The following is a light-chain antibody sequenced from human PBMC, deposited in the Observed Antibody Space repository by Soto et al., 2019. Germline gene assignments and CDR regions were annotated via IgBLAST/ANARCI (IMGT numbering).Light chain of an antibody. CDR2: GAS. CDR1: QGIGND. CDR3: LQHNSYPRT. J-gene: IGKJ1*01. V-gene: IGKV1-17*01. Sequence: DIQMTKSPSSLSASVGARETITCRASQGIGNDLGWYQQKSGKAPERLIYGASRLQSGVPSRFSVSGSGTEFTLTICGLQPEDFAPYYCLQHNSYPRTFGQGTKVDIK.